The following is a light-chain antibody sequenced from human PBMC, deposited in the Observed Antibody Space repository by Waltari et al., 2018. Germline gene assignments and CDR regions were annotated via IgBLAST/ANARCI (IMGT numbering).Light chain of an antibody. Sequence: NFILTQPPSVSASPGETVTISCTRSSGGIANNYVQWYQQRPGSVPITVIFEDDQRPSGGPDRFSGSLDRSSDSASLTISDLRTEDEADYYCQSSDSTDVVFGGGTKLTVL. CDR1: SGGIANNY. J-gene: IGLJ2*01. V-gene: IGLV6-57*03. CDR2: EDD. CDR3: QSSDSTDVV.